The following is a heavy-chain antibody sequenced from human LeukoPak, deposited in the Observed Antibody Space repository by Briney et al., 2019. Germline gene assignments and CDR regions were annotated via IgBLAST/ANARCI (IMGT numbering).Heavy chain of an antibody. Sequence: GGSLRLSCAASGFTFSSYAMHWVRQAPGKGLEWVAVISYDGSNKYYADSVKGRFTISRDNSLNTVYLQMNSLRAEDTAVYFCAKRGIVIRGVLIIGFHKEAYYFDYWGQGILVTVSS. V-gene: IGHV3-30*04. CDR2: ISYDGSNK. D-gene: IGHD3-10*01. J-gene: IGHJ4*02. CDR1: GFTFSSYA. CDR3: AKRGIVIRGVLIIGFHKEAYYFDY.